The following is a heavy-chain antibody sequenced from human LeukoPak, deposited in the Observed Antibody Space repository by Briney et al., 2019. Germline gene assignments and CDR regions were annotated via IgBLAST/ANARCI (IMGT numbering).Heavy chain of an antibody. Sequence: ASVKVSCKASGYTFISYGISWVRQAPGQGLEWMGWVSGSNGNTNYAQNLQDRVTMTTDTSTSTAYMELGSLRSDDTTVYYCARVKRSAFSSGSNWFDPWGQGTMVTVSS. J-gene: IGHJ5*02. D-gene: IGHD6-19*01. CDR3: ARVKRSAFSSGSNWFDP. V-gene: IGHV1-18*01. CDR1: GYTFISYG. CDR2: VSGSNGNT.